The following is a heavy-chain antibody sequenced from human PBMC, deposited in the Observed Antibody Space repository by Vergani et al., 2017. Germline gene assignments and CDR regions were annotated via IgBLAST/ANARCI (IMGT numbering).Heavy chain of an antibody. J-gene: IGHJ1*01. V-gene: IGHV1-69*13. CDR3: ARYCSSTSCYNAEYFQH. D-gene: IGHD2-2*02. CDR2: IIPIFGTA. CDR1: GYTFTSYG. Sequence: QVQLVQSGAEVKKPGASVKVSCKASGYTFTSYGISWVRQAPGQGLEGMGGIIPIFGTANYAQKFQGRVTITADETTSTAYMELSSLRSEDTAVYYCARYCSSTSCYNAEYFQHWGQGTLVTVSS.